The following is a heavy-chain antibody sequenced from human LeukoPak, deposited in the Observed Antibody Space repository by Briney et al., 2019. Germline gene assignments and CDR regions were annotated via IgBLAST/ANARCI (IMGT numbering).Heavy chain of an antibody. D-gene: IGHD6-13*01. V-gene: IGHV3-23*01. CDR2: IGSSGGGI. CDR1: GFTFSTYT. Sequence: GGSLRLSCAASGFTFSTYTMYWVRHPPGKRLEWVSIIGSSGGGIHYADSVKGRFTISRENSKNTLYLQVNSLRAEDTAKYYCAKDATSSWSAPFDYWGQGTLVTVSS. CDR3: AKDATSSWSAPFDY. J-gene: IGHJ4*02.